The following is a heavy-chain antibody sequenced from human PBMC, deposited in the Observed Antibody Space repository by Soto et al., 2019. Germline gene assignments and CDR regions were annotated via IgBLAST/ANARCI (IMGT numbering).Heavy chain of an antibody. V-gene: IGHV2-5*02. D-gene: IGHD6-13*01. CDR2: IYWDEDK. CDR3: AHRLAAGTSSWYFDV. Sequence: QITLKESGPTLVKPTQTLTLTCTVSGFSVTTSGVAVAWIRQPPVKALEWLALIYWDEDKRYRPSLKSRLTVTKATSKSQVVLTLTKMYPVYTGTYYCAHRLAAGTSSWYFDVWGRGAMVTVSS. J-gene: IGHJ2*01. CDR1: GFSVTTSGVA.